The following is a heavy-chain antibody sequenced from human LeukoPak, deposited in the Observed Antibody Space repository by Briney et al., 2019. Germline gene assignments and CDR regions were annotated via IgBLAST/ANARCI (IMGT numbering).Heavy chain of an antibody. CDR2: IYSGGTT. D-gene: IGHD4-17*01. CDR3: ASIDYGGDY. J-gene: IGHJ4*02. CDR1: GGSISSSDW. Sequence: PSETLSLTCAVSGGSISSSDWWSWVRQAPGKGLEWVSVIYSGGTTYYADSVKGRFTISRDNSKNTLYLQMNSLRAEDTAVYYCASIDYGGDYWGQGTLVTVSS. V-gene: IGHV3-66*01.